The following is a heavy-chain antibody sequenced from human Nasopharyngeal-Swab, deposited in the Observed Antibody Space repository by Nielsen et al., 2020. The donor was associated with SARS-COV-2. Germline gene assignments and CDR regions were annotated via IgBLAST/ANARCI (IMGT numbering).Heavy chain of an antibody. J-gene: IGHJ3*02. D-gene: IGHD3-22*01. Sequence: VRQAPGKGLEWVVFIRYDGFNQHYADSVKGRFTISRDSFKNTLYLQLNSLRAEDTAVYYCAKDLGVGYYDSSGYYSDAFDIWGQGTMVTVSS. CDR3: AKDLGVGYYDSSGYYSDAFDI. V-gene: IGHV3-30*02. CDR2: IRYDGFNQ.